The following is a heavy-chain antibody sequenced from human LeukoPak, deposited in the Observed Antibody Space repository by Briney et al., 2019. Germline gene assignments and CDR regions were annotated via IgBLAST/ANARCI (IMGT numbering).Heavy chain of an antibody. CDR3: ARGPVALTNDRLRLFYDF. V-gene: IGHV4-34*01. D-gene: IGHD2-8*01. Sequence: SETLSLTCALYLASFNTYYWTCIPESPDKGVEGIGEFKHDGDTNVNPSLRSRVVMSVDASKNQFSLKMTSVTDADTAIYFGARGPVALTNDRLRLFYDFRGQGTLVTVSS. CDR2: FKHDGDT. J-gene: IGHJ4*02. CDR1: LASFNTYY.